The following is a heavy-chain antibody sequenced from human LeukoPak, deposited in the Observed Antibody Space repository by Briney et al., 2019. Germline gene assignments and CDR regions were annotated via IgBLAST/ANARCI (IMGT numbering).Heavy chain of an antibody. J-gene: IGHJ4*02. V-gene: IGHV3-64D*09. D-gene: IGHD3-22*01. CDR3: AKAIFFGSGSYYAY. CDR1: GFTFSNFP. Sequence: PGGSLRLSCSASGFTFSNFPMHWVRQAPGMGLEYVSAISIDGGSAYYADSVKGRFTISRDNSKNTLYLQMNSLRVEDTVVYYCAKAIFFGSGSYYAYWGQGTLVTVSS. CDR2: ISIDGGSA.